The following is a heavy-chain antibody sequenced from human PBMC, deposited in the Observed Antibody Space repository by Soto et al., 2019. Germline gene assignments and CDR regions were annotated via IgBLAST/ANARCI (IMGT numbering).Heavy chain of an antibody. V-gene: IGHV3-30-3*01. CDR1: GFTFSSYA. D-gene: IGHD5-18*01. CDR2: ISYDGSNK. Sequence: GGSLRLSCAASGFTFSSYAMHWVRQAPGKGLEWVAVISYDGSNKYYADSVKGRFTISRDNSKNTLYLQMNSLRAEDTAVYYCASVDTAMANFDYWGQGTLVTVSS. CDR3: ASVDTAMANFDY. J-gene: IGHJ4*02.